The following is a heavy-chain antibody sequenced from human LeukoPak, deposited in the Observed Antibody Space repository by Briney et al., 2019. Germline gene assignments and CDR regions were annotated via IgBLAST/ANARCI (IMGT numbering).Heavy chain of an antibody. CDR2: IRYDGSNK. V-gene: IGHV3-30*02. D-gene: IGHD3-22*01. CDR3: AKDRRRQYYYDSSGYSYYFDY. J-gene: IGHJ4*02. CDR1: GFTFSSYG. Sequence: PGGSLRLSCAASGFTFSSYGIHWVRQAPGKGLEWVAFIRYDGSNKYYADSVKGRFTISRDNSKNTLYLQMNSLRAEDTAVYYCAKDRRRQYYYDSSGYSYYFDYWGQGTLVTVSS.